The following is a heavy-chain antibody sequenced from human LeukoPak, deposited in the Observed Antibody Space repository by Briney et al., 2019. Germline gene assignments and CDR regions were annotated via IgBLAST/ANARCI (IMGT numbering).Heavy chain of an antibody. V-gene: IGHV1-3*01. CDR1: GYTFTTYA. CDR2: INAGNGNT. J-gene: IGHJ4*02. Sequence: ASVKVSCKASGYTFTTYAMHWARQAPGQRLEWMGWINAGNGNTKYSQKFQGRVTITRDTSASTAYMELSSLRSEDTAVYYCARGYCGGDCSVDYWGQGTLVTVSS. D-gene: IGHD2-21*02. CDR3: ARGYCGGDCSVDY.